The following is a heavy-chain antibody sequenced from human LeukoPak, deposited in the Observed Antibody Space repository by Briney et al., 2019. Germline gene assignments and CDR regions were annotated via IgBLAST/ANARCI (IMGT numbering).Heavy chain of an antibody. CDR2: ISGSSGST. D-gene: IGHD3-10*01. CDR3: ARAWGAYYIYGLDV. CDR1: GFTFTNYA. Sequence: GGSLRLSCVVSGFTFTNYAMSWVRQAPGKGLEWVSGISGSSGSTDYAHSVKGRFTISRDISKNTLYLQMNTLRAEDAAVYFCARAWGAYYIYGLDVWGQGTTVTVSS. J-gene: IGHJ6*02. V-gene: IGHV3-23*01.